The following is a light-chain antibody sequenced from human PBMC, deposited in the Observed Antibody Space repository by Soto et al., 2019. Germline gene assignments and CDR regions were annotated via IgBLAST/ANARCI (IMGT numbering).Light chain of an antibody. J-gene: IGKJ1*01. CDR2: KAS. V-gene: IGKV1-5*03. CDR3: QQYNSYSWT. Sequence: DIQMTHSPSTLSASVGDRVTITCRASQSISSWLAWYQQKPGKAPKLLIYKASSLECGVPSRFSGSGSGTAFTLTISILQPDDFATYYCQQYNSYSWTFGQGTKVKIK. CDR1: QSISSW.